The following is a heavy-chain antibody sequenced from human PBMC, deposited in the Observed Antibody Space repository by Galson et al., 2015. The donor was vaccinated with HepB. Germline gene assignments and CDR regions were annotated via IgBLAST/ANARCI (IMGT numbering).Heavy chain of an antibody. D-gene: IGHD6-19*01. V-gene: IGHV1-8*01. CDR2: MNPNSGNT. CDR1: GYTFTSYD. Sequence: SVKVSCKASGYTFTSYDINWVRQATGQGLEWMGWMNPNSGNTGYAQKFQGRVTMTRNTSISTVYMELSSLRSEDTAVYYCARRAGRYYYYGMDVWGQGTTVTVSS. J-gene: IGHJ6*02. CDR3: ARRAGRYYYYGMDV.